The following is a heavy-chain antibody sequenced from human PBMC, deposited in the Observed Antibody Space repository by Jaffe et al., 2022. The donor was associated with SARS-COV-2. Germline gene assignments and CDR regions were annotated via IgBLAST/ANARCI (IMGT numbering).Heavy chain of an antibody. Sequence: EVQLVQSGAEVKKPGESLRISCKASGYGYTSYWINWVRQMPGKGLEWMGRIDPSDSYTNYNPSFEGHVTLSADKSIRTAYLQWSSLEASDSALYYCANGPPFCSGDNCPFDPWGQGTLVIVSS. D-gene: IGHD2-15*01. CDR2: IDPSDSYT. CDR3: ANGPPFCSGDNCPFDP. J-gene: IGHJ5*02. CDR1: GYGYTSYW. V-gene: IGHV5-10-1*03.